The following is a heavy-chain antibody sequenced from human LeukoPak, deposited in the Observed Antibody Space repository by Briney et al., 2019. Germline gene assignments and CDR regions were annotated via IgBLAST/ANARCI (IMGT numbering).Heavy chain of an antibody. J-gene: IGHJ5*02. D-gene: IGHD3-10*01. CDR1: GGTFSSYA. Sequence: GASVKVSCKASGGTFSSYAISWVRQAPGQGLEWMGGIIPIFGTANYAQKFQGRVTITADESTSTAYMELSSLRSDDTAVYYCARDSPSRFGELLYPFDPWGQGTLVTVSS. CDR2: IIPIFGTA. CDR3: ARDSPSRFGELLYPFDP. V-gene: IGHV1-69*13.